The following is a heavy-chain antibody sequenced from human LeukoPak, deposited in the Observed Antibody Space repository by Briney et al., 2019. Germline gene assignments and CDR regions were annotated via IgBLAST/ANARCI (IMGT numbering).Heavy chain of an antibody. CDR1: GGTFSTYA. J-gene: IGHJ4*02. V-gene: IGHV1-69*06. CDR3: ARGPTHFYCSGSPTGQSDYFDY. CDR2: IIPIFGTA. Sequence: SVKVSCKASGGTFSTYAISWVRQAPGQGLEWMGRIIPIFGTANYAQKFQGRVTITADKSTSTAYMELSSLRSEETAVYYCARGPTHFYCSGSPTGQSDYFDYWGQGTLVTVSS. D-gene: IGHD3-10*01.